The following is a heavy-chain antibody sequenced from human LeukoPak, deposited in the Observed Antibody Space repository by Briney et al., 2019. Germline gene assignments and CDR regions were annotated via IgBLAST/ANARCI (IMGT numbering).Heavy chain of an antibody. J-gene: IGHJ4*02. D-gene: IGHD3-16*02. CDR2: TNPNSGGT. CDR1: GYTFTGYY. CDR3: ARGRRISKYYFDY. Sequence: ASVKVSCKASGYTFTGYYMHWVRQAPGQGLEWMGWTNPNSGGTNYAQKFQGRVTMTRDTSISTAYMELSRLRSDDTAVYYCARGRRISKYYFDYWGQGTLVTVSS. V-gene: IGHV1-2*02.